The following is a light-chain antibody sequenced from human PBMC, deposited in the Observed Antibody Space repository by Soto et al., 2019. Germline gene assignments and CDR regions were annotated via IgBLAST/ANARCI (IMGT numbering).Light chain of an antibody. CDR3: QQRYNFPLT. J-gene: IGKJ3*01. CDR2: AAS. CDR1: QDISTS. Sequence: DIQMTQSPSSLYASVGNRVTIPCRASQDISTSLNWYQQKPGQAPKLLIYAASILQSGVPSRVSGIGSGNDVILTISSLQPEDLATYYCQQRYNFPLTFGPGTKVNI. V-gene: IGKV1-39*01.